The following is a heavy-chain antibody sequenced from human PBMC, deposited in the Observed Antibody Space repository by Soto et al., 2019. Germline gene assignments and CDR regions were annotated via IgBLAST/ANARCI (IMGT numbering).Heavy chain of an antibody. CDR2: IIPIFGTA. CDR1: GYTFTSYG. Sequence: SVKVSCKASGYTFTSYGISWVRQAPGQGLEWMGGIIPIFGTANYAQKFQGRVTITADESTSTAYMELSSLRSEDTAVYYCARDIVLVPAAMPYDYYYGMDVWGQGTTVTVSS. J-gene: IGHJ6*02. CDR3: ARDIVLVPAAMPYDYYYGMDV. V-gene: IGHV1-69*13. D-gene: IGHD2-2*01.